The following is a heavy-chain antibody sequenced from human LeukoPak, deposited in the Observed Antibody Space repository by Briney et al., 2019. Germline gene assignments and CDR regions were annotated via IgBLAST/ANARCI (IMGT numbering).Heavy chain of an antibody. CDR1: GYTFTGFY. J-gene: IGHJ4*02. V-gene: IGHV1-2*02. CDR3: ARAPMVRGVILPGDY. D-gene: IGHD3-10*01. CDR2: INPNSGST. Sequence: GASAKVSCKASGYTFTGFYMYWVRQAPGQGLEWMGWINPNSGSTNYAQKFQGRVTMTRDTSISTGYMELNALGPDDTAVYYCARAPMVRGVILPGDYWGQGTLVTVS.